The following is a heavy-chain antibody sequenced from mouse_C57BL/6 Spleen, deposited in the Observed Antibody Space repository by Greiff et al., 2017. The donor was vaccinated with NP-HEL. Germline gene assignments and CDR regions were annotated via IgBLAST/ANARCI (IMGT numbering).Heavy chain of an antibody. J-gene: IGHJ4*01. CDR3: ASITTVVATRGAMDY. D-gene: IGHD1-1*01. Sequence: QVQLQQSGPELVKPGASVKISCKASGYAFSSSWMNWVKQRPGKGLEWIGRIYPGDGDTNYNGKFKGKATLTADKSSSTAYMQLCSLTSEDSAVYFCASITTVVATRGAMDYWGQGTSVTVSS. CDR2: IYPGDGDT. V-gene: IGHV1-82*01. CDR1: GYAFSSSW.